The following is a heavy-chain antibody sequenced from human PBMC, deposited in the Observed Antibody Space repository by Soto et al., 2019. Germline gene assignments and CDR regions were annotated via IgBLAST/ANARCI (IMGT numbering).Heavy chain of an antibody. CDR1: GFTFSSYA. CDR3: AREYQLKRRPYYYYGMDV. V-gene: IGHV3-30-3*01. D-gene: IGHD2-2*01. J-gene: IGHJ6*02. CDR2: ISYDGSNK. Sequence: LRLSCAASGFTFSSYAMHWVRQAPGKGLEWVAVISYDGSNKYYADSVKGRFTISRDNSKSTPYLQMNSLRAEDTAVYYCAREYQLKRRPYYYYGMDVWGQGTTVTVSS.